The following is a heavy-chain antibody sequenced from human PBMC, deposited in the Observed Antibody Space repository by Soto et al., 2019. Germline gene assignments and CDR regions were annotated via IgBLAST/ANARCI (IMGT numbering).Heavy chain of an antibody. CDR1: GFTFSSYD. J-gene: IGHJ4*02. V-gene: IGHV3-13*01. CDR2: IGTAGDT. D-gene: IGHD3-3*01. Sequence: PGGSLRLSCAASGFTFSSYDMHWVRQATGKGLEWVSAIGTAGDTYYPGSVKVRFTISRENAKNSLYLQMNSLRAGDTAVYYCARGSTITYYDFWSGYYRPRPLDYWGQGTLVTVSS. CDR3: ARGSTITYYDFWSGYYRPRPLDY.